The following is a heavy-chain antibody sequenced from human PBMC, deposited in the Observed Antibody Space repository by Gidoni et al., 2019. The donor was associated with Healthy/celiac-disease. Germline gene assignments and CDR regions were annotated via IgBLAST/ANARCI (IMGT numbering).Heavy chain of an antibody. J-gene: IGHJ6*02. CDR1: GFTFRSYV. D-gene: IGHD3-10*01. V-gene: IGHV3-33*01. CDR2: IWYEGSNK. Sequence: QVQLVESGGGVVQPGRARRLSSAASGFTFRSYVMHWVRQAPGRGLGWVAVIWYEGSNKYYADSVKGRFTISRDKSKNTLYLQMNSLRAEDTAVYYCARGRTMVQGVINPYYYGMDVWGQGTTVTVSS. CDR3: ARGRTMVQGVINPYYYGMDV.